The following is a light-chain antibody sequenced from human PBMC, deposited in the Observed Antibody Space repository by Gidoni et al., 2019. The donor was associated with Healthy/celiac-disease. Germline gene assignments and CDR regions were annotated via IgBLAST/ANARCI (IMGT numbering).Light chain of an antibody. V-gene: IGKV3-20*01. CDR3: QQYGSSLYT. CDR2: GAS. CDR1: QSVSSSS. J-gene: IGKJ2*01. Sequence: EIVWTQSPGTLSLSPGERATLSCRASQSVSSSSLAWYQQKPGQAPRLLIYGASSRATGIPDRFSGSGSGTDFTLTISRLEPEDFAVYYCQQYGSSLYTFGQGTKLEIK.